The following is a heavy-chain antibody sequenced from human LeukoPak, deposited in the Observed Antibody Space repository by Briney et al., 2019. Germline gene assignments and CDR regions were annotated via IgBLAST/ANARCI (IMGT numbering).Heavy chain of an antibody. CDR1: GGSIISSDYH. CDR3: ARHCCSGPAKRVFDI. J-gene: IGHJ3*02. CDR2: ISYSGNT. Sequence: KPSETLSLTCTASGGSIISSDYHWGWVRQPPGKGLEWIGTISYSGNTDYNPSLRSRVTISVDTSNNQFSLRLGSVTAADTAVYHCARHCCSGPAKRVFDIWGQGTMVTVSS. V-gene: IGHV4-39*01. D-gene: IGHD2-15*01.